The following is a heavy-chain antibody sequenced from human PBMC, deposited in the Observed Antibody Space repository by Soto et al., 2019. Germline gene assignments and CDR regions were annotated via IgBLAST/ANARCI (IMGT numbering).Heavy chain of an antibody. V-gene: IGHV3-9*01. J-gene: IGHJ5*02. CDR1: GFTFDDYA. Sequence: DVQLVESGGGLVQPGRSLRLSCAASGFTFDDYAMHWVRQAPGKGLEWVSGISWNSGSIGYADSVKGRFTISRDNAKNSLYLQMNSLRAEDTALYYCAEVLTDYGDDVLEGTFDPWGQGTLVTVSS. CDR2: ISWNSGSI. CDR3: AEVLTDYGDDVLEGTFDP. D-gene: IGHD4-17*01.